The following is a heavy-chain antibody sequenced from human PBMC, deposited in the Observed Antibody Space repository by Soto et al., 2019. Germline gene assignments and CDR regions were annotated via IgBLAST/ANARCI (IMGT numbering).Heavy chain of an antibody. V-gene: IGHV1-18*01. CDR3: AGKVIAVAGTVYWFDP. CDR1: GYTFTSYG. CDR2: ISDYNGNT. Sequence: ASVKVSCKASGYTFTSYGISWVRQAPGQGLEWMGWISDYNGNTNYAQKLQGRVTMTTDTSTSTAYMELRSLRSDDTAVYYCAGKVIAVAGTVYWFDPWGQGTLVTVSS. D-gene: IGHD6-19*01. J-gene: IGHJ5*02.